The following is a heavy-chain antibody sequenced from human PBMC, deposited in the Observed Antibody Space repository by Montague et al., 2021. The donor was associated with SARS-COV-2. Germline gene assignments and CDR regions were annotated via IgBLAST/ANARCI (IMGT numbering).Heavy chain of an antibody. CDR3: ARDTRITMIVVVQGYGMDV. CDR2: IYYSGST. CDR1: GGSISSSSYY. Sequence: SETLSLTCTVSGGSISSSSYYLGWIRQPPGKGLEWIGSIYYSGSTYYNPSLKSRVTISVDTSKNQFSLKLSSVTAADTAVYYCARDTRITMIVVVQGYGMDVWGQGTTVTVSS. V-gene: IGHV4-39*07. J-gene: IGHJ6*02. D-gene: IGHD3-22*01.